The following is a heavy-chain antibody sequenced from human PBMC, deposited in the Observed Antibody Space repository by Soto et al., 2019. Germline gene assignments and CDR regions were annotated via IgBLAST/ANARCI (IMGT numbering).Heavy chain of an antibody. J-gene: IGHJ1*01. CDR2: IYYSGST. CDR1: GGSISSSSYY. Sequence: QLQLQESGPGLVKPSETLSLTCTVSGGSISSSSYYWGWIRQPPGKGLEWIGSIYYSGSTYYNPSLKSRFTISVDTSKNQFSLKLSSVTAADTAVYYCARHHYDFWSGYYPKYFQHWGQGTLVTVSS. D-gene: IGHD3-3*01. CDR3: ARHHYDFWSGYYPKYFQH. V-gene: IGHV4-39*01.